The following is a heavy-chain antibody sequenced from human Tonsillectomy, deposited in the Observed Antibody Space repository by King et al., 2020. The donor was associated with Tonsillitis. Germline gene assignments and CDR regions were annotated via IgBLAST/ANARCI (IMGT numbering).Heavy chain of an antibody. J-gene: IGHJ4*02. CDR3: ATGGEANYYDSSGYRYYFYY. D-gene: IGHD3-22*01. V-gene: IGHV1-24*01. CDR2: FDPEDGET. CDR1: GYTLTELS. Sequence: QLVQSGAEVKKPGASVKVSCKVSGYTLTELSMHWVRQAPGKGLEWMGGFDPEDGETIYAQKFQGRVTMTEDTSTDTAYMELSSLRSEDTAVYYCATGGEANYYDSSGYRYYFYYWGQGTLVTVSS.